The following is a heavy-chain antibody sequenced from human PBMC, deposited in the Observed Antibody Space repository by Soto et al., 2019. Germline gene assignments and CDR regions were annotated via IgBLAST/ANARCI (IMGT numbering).Heavy chain of an antibody. Sequence: GESLKISCKGSGYSFTSYWIVWVRQMPGKGLEWMGIIYPGDSDTRYSPSFQGQVTISADKSISTAYLQWSSLKASDTAMYYCARLLQKTFYYYYYMDVWGKGTTVTVSS. CDR1: GYSFTSYW. J-gene: IGHJ6*03. CDR3: ARLLQKTFYYYYYMDV. CDR2: IYPGDSDT. D-gene: IGHD3-3*01. V-gene: IGHV5-51*01.